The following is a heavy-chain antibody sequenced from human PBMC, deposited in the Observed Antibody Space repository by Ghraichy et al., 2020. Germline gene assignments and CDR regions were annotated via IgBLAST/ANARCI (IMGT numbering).Heavy chain of an antibody. Sequence: GGSLRLSCAASGFTFSSYAMSWVRQAPGKGLEWVSAISGSGGSTYYEDSVKGRFTISRDNSKNTLYLQMNSLRAEDTALYYCAKDPGRFLEWLLLRTYYFDYWGQGTLVTVSS. CDR3: AKDPGRFLEWLLLRTYYFDY. CDR2: ISGSGGST. V-gene: IGHV3-23*01. J-gene: IGHJ4*02. CDR1: GFTFSSYA. D-gene: IGHD3-3*01.